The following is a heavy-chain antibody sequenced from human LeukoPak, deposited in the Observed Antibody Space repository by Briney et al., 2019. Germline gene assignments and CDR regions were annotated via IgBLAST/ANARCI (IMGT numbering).Heavy chain of an antibody. J-gene: IGHJ5*02. Sequence: PGGSLRLSCAASGFTLSSFWMSWVRQAPGKGLEWVANIKQGGSEKYYVDSVKGRFTISRDNAKNSLYLQMNSLRAEDTAVYYCARDDIEANWFDPWGQGTLVTVSS. CDR1: GFTLSSFW. V-gene: IGHV3-7*01. CDR2: IKQGGSEK. CDR3: ARDDIEANWFDP.